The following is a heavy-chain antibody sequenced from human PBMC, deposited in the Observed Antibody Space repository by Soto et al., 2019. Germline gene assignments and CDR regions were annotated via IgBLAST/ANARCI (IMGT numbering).Heavy chain of an antibody. Sequence: GGSLRLSCAASGFTFSSYGMHWVRQAPGKGLEWVAVIWYDGSNKYYADSVKGRFTISRDNSKNTLYLQMNSLRAEDTAVYYCARERFLEWLLPTYYYYGMDVWGQGTTVTVSS. D-gene: IGHD3-3*01. CDR2: IWYDGSNK. V-gene: IGHV3-33*01. CDR3: ARERFLEWLLPTYYYYGMDV. J-gene: IGHJ6*02. CDR1: GFTFSSYG.